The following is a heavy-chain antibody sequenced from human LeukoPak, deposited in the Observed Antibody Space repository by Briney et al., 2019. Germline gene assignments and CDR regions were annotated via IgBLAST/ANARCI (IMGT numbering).Heavy chain of an antibody. CDR1: GYTFTSYA. Sequence: ASVKVSCKASGYTFTSYAMNWVRQAPGQGLEWMGWINTNTGNPTYAQGFTGRFVFSLDTSVSTAYLQISSLKAEDTAVYYCARDPQWFGEPAYYFDYWGQGTLVTVSS. V-gene: IGHV7-4-1*02. J-gene: IGHJ4*02. CDR2: INTNTGNP. D-gene: IGHD3-10*01. CDR3: ARDPQWFGEPAYYFDY.